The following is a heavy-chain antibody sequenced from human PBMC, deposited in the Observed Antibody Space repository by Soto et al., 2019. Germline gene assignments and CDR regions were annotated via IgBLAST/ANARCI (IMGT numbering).Heavy chain of an antibody. CDR2: IYWDDDK. CDR3: AHSLYDYVWGTNCFDP. D-gene: IGHD3-16*01. CDR1: GFSLSTSGVG. V-gene: IGHV2-5*02. Sequence: QITLKESGPTLVKPTQTLTLTCTFSGFSLSTSGVGVGWIRQPPGKALEWLALIYWDDDKRYSPSLKSKLTITKDTSKTQVVLTMTQMDPVDTATYYCAHSLYDYVWGTNCFDPWGQGTLVTVSS. J-gene: IGHJ5*02.